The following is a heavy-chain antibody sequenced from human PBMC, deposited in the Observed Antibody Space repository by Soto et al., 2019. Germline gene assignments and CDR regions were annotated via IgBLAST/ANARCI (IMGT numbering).Heavy chain of an antibody. CDR1: GYTFTSYG. CDR2: MGTYNGNT. D-gene: IGHD2-15*01. V-gene: IGHV1-18*01. CDR3: ARVRAELGYCSGRSCLPYHHGMDV. Sequence: GASVKVSCKASGYTFTSYGISWVRQAPGQGLEWIGWMGTYNGNTDYGQKFQSRVTMTRETRTNTAYMELRSLRSDDTAVYYCARVRAELGYCSGRSCLPYHHGMDVWG. J-gene: IGHJ6*02.